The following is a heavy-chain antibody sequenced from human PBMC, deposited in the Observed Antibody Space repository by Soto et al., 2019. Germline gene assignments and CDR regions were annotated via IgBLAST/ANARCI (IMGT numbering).Heavy chain of an antibody. CDR1: GFTFSDHY. CDR3: ARLRLTGYFDY. J-gene: IGHJ4*02. Sequence: QVQLVESGGGLVKPGGSLRLSCVASGFTFSDHYMTWIRQAPGKGLEWLSYISTSSSYTNYADSVKGRFTISRDKAMNSLYLQMNSLRAEDTAVYYCARLRLTGYFDYWGQGTLVTVSS. V-gene: IGHV3-11*05. CDR2: ISTSSSYT.